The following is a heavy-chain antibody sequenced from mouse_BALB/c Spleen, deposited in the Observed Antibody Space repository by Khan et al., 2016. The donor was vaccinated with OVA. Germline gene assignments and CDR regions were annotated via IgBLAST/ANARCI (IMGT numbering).Heavy chain of an antibody. CDR2: INPSNGGT. CDR1: GYAFTNYQ. V-gene: IGHV1S81*02. Sequence: VQLQESGAELVKPGASVKLSCKASGYAFTNYQMYWVKQRPGQGLEWIGEINPSNGGTNFNEKFKSKATLTVDKSSSTAYMQLSSLTSEDYTVYYCTRGGYGEFAYWGQGTLVTVSA. D-gene: IGHD3-1*01. J-gene: IGHJ3*01. CDR3: TRGGYGEFAY.